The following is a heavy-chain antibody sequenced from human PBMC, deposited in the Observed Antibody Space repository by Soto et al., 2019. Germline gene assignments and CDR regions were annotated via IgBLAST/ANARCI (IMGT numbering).Heavy chain of an antibody. Sequence: SETLSFTCTVSGGSISSGNYYWSWIRQHPGNGLEWVGSIYYSGTTYYNPSLKSRVTMSLGTSKTQFSLKLSSVTAADTAVYYCASQGIRYYYAFWSGYFTWFDPWGQGTLVTVSS. D-gene: IGHD3-3*01. CDR3: ASQGIRYYYAFWSGYFTWFDP. J-gene: IGHJ5*02. V-gene: IGHV4-30-4*01. CDR2: IYYSGTT. CDR1: GGSISSGNYY.